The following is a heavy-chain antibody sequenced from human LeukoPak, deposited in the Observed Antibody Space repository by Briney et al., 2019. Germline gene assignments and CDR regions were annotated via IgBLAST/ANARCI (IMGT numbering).Heavy chain of an antibody. J-gene: IGHJ6*03. V-gene: IGHV6-1*01. CDR1: GDSVSSDSAA. Sequence: SQTPSLTCAISGDSVSSDSAASSWVRHSPSRCLEWLGRTYYRSKWYSDYAVSVKSRITINSDTSKNQFSLQLNSVTPEDTAVYYCARDPRSGWLYMDVWGKGTTVTISS. CDR2: TYYRSKWYS. D-gene: IGHD6-19*01. CDR3: ARDPRSGWLYMDV.